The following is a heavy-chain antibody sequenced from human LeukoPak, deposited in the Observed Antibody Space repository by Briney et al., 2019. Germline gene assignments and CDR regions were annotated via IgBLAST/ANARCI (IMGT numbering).Heavy chain of an antibody. CDR3: VRDWDHYDFDS. D-gene: IGHD3-16*01. Sequence: PGGSLRLSCAASGFTFSSYWMHWVRQAPGKGLVWVSRIKGDGRHTIYADSAKGRFTISRDNAKNTLYLQMKSLRAEDTAVYYCVRDWDHYDFDSWGQGTLVTVSS. CDR1: GFTFSSYW. V-gene: IGHV3-74*01. J-gene: IGHJ5*01. CDR2: IKGDGRHT.